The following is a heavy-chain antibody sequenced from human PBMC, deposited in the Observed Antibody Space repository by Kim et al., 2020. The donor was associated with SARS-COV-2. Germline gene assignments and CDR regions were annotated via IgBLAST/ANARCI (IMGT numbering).Heavy chain of an antibody. Sequence: GGSLRLSCAASGFTFSSYGMHWVRQAPGKGLEWVAVISYDGSNKYYADSVKGRFTISRDNSKNTLYLQMNSLRAEDTAVYYCAKDLVDFAGPLSSLYGMDVWGQGTTVTVSS. V-gene: IGHV3-30*18. CDR2: ISYDGSNK. CDR3: AKDLVDFAGPLSSLYGMDV. CDR1: GFTFSSYG. D-gene: IGHD3-3*01. J-gene: IGHJ6*02.